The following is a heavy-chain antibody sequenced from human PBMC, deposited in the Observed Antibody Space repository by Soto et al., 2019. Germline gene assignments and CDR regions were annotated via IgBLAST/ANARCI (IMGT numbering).Heavy chain of an antibody. CDR1: GFTFSNYA. CDR2: MSNSGRRT. J-gene: IGHJ4*02. D-gene: IGHD3-9*01. V-gene: IGHV3-23*01. Sequence: VQLLESGGGLVQPGGSLRLSCAASGFTFSNYAMSWVRQAPGNGLEWVSGMSNSGRRTYYADSVKGRFIISRDNSKNTLYLQMNSLRPEDTAVYYCAKAYFDILPGYFGDYWGQGTLVSVSS. CDR3: AKAYFDILPGYFGDY.